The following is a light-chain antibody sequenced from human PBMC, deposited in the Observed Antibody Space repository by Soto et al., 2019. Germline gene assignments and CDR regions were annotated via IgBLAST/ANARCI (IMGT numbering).Light chain of an antibody. CDR2: DVS. CDR1: SSDVGGYNY. V-gene: IGLV2-14*01. J-gene: IGLJ1*01. CDR3: SSYTSSSTLYG. Sequence: QSALTQPASVSGSPGQSITISCTGTSSDVGGYNYVSWYQQHPGKAPKLIIYDVSNRPSGVSNRFSGSKSGNTSSLTISGLQSEDEADYYCSSYTSSSTLYGFGTGTKLTVL.